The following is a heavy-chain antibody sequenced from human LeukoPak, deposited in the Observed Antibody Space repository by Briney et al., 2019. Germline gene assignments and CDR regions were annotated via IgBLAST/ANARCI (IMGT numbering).Heavy chain of an antibody. CDR1: GGSFSGYY. J-gene: IGHJ4*02. D-gene: IGHD3-9*01. CDR2: ISSSGGSI. CDR3: ARGFDSGY. V-gene: IGHV3-11*04. Sequence: PSETLSLTCAVYGGSFSGYYWSWIRQPPGKGLEWVSHISSSGGSIKYADSVNGRFTISRDNAKNSLSLQMNSLRAEDTAVYYCARGFDSGYWGQGTLVIVSS.